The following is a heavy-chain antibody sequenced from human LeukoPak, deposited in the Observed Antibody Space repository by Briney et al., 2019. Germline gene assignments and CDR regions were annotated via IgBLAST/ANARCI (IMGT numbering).Heavy chain of an antibody. CDR2: IIPIFGTA. J-gene: IGHJ5*02. Sequence: ASVKVSCKASGGTFSSYAISWVRQAPGQGLEWMEGIIPIFGTANYAQKFQGRVTITADKSTSTAYMELSSLRSEDTAVYYCARASSPHRAQLLWFGDNWFDPWGQGTLVTVSS. D-gene: IGHD3-10*01. CDR3: ARASSPHRAQLLWFGDNWFDP. CDR1: GGTFSSYA. V-gene: IGHV1-69*06.